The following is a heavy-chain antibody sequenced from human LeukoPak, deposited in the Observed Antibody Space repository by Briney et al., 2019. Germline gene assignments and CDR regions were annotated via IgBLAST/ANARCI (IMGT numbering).Heavy chain of an antibody. Sequence: PGGSLRLSCAAFGFTFDDYAMHWVRQAPGKGLEWVSGISYNSDTIAYADSVKGRFTISRDNAKNSLYLQMNSLRAEDTALYYCAKDYCGGDCYSGWYFDLWGRGTLVTVSS. V-gene: IGHV3-9*01. CDR2: ISYNSDTI. CDR3: AKDYCGGDCYSGWYFDL. J-gene: IGHJ2*01. D-gene: IGHD2-21*02. CDR1: GFTFDDYA.